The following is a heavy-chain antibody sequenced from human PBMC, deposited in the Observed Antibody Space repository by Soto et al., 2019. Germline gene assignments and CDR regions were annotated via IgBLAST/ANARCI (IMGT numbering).Heavy chain of an antibody. J-gene: IGHJ4*02. CDR1: GFTFSDYY. CDR2: ISSSGSTI. CDR3: ATLDYVWGRLIDY. D-gene: IGHD3-16*01. Sequence: GGSLRLSCAASGFTFSDYYMSWIRQAPGKGLEWVSYISSSGSTIYYADSVKGRFTISRDNAKNSLYLQMNSLRAEDTAVYYCATLDYVWGRLIDYWGQGTLVTVSS. V-gene: IGHV3-11*01.